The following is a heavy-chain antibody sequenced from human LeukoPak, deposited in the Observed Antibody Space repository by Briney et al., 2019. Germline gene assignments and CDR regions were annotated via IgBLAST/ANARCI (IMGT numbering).Heavy chain of an antibody. D-gene: IGHD3-3*01. Sequence: GGSLRLSCAASGFTFTTYAMTWVRQAPGKGLEWVSTISGSGGNTNYADSVKGRFTISRDNAKNSLYLQMNSLRAEDTAVYYCARVFTIFGVVSPFDYWGQGTLVTVSS. V-gene: IGHV3-23*01. CDR2: ISGSGGNT. CDR1: GFTFTTYA. CDR3: ARVFTIFGVVSPFDY. J-gene: IGHJ4*02.